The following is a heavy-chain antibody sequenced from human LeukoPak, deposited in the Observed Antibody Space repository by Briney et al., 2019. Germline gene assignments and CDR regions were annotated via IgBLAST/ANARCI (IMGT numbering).Heavy chain of an antibody. J-gene: IGHJ4*02. CDR2: IKQDGSEK. CDR1: GFTLSSYW. V-gene: IGHV3-7*01. Sequence: GRCLRLSWAASGFTLSSYWVSWVRQAAGKGLGWVANIKQDGSEKYYVASVKGRCTMSRDNARTSLYLQMKRLRAEDTAVYYGAREKRCQNGLIDDWGQGTLVTVSS. CDR3: AREKRCQNGLIDD. D-gene: IGHD2-8*01.